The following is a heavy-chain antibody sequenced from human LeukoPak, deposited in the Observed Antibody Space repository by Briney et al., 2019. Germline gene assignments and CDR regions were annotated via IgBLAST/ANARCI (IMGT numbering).Heavy chain of an antibody. CDR2: ISWNSGSI. CDR1: GFTFDDYA. Sequence: GGSLRLSCAASGFTFDDYAMHWVRQAPGKGLEWVSGISWNSGSIGYADSVKGRFTISRDNAKNSLYLQMNSLRAEDTALYYCAKPYCGGDCYINDAFDIWGQGTMVTVSS. V-gene: IGHV3-9*01. J-gene: IGHJ3*02. CDR3: AKPYCGGDCYINDAFDI. D-gene: IGHD2-21*02.